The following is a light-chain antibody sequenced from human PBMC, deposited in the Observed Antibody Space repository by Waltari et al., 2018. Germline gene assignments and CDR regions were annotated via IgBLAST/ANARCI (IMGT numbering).Light chain of an antibody. Sequence: LTQPASVSGSPGQSITISCAGSGTDIGYSDYVSWYQQYPDHVPKLLIYDVSQRPSGISTRFSGPKSGNTAFLTISGLQADDEADYYCSAHTITLHVVFGGGTKVTVL. J-gene: IGLJ2*01. V-gene: IGLV2-14*03. CDR2: DVS. CDR1: GTDIGYSDY. CDR3: SAHTITLHVV.